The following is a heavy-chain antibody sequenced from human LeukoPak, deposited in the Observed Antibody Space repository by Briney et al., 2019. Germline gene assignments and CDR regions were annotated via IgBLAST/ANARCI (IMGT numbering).Heavy chain of an antibody. J-gene: IGHJ4*02. CDR3: AGATQWLAYEY. CDR2: IYNGAET. V-gene: IGHV3-53*01. CDR1: GFTVSSNF. D-gene: IGHD6-19*01. Sequence: GRSLRLSCAASGFTVSSNFMSWVRQAPGKGLEWVSVIYNGAETSYVDSVKGRFTISRDNSENALYLQMNTLGDEDMAVYYCAGATQWLAYEYWGQGTLVTVSS.